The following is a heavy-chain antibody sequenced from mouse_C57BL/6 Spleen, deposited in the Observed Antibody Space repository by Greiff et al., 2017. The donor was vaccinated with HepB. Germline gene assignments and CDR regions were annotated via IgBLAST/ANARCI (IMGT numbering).Heavy chain of an antibody. J-gene: IGHJ3*01. CDR2: MYPGSGNT. D-gene: IGHD2-12*01. Sequence: QVQLQQSGPELVKPGASVKISCKASGYSFTSYYIHWVKQRPGQGLEWIGWMYPGSGNTKYNEKFKGKATLTADTSSSTAYMQLSSLTSEDSAVYYCARDDGRFAYWGQGTLVTVSA. V-gene: IGHV1-66*01. CDR1: GYSFTSYY. CDR3: ARDDGRFAY.